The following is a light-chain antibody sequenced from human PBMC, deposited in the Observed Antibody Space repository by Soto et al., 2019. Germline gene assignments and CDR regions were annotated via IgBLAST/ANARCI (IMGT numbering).Light chain of an antibody. Sequence: EIVLTQSPGTLSLSPGERATLSCRASQSVSSRSLAWYQQKPGQAPRLLIYGASTRATGIPARFSGSGSGTDFTLTISSLQAEDFAVYYCQQYDNWPRTFGQGTKVDIK. V-gene: IGKV3-15*01. J-gene: IGKJ1*01. CDR1: QSVSSRS. CDR2: GAS. CDR3: QQYDNWPRT.